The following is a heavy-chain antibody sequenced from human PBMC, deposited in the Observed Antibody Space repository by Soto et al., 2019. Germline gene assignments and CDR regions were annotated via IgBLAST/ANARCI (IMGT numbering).Heavy chain of an antibody. Sequence: PGGSLRLSCAASEFTFSNHAMSWVRQAPGKGLEWMGIIYPSDSDTKYSPSFQGQVTMSADKSISTAYLQWSSLKASDSAMYYCARVFPRSFDVWGQGTMVTV. CDR2: IYPSDSDT. V-gene: IGHV5-51*01. J-gene: IGHJ3*01. CDR1: EFTFSNHA. CDR3: ARVFPRSFDV. D-gene: IGHD3-3*01.